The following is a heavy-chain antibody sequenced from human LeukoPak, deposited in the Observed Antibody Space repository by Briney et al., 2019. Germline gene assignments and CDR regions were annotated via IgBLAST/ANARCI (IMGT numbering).Heavy chain of an antibody. D-gene: IGHD6-19*01. J-gene: IGHJ4*02. CDR3: AKDSGPYSSGWETDY. Sequence: GGSLRLSCAASGFTFSSYAMSWVRQAPGKGLEWVSAISGSGGSTYYADSVKGRFTISRDNSKNALYLQMNSLRAEDTAVYYCAKDSGPYSSGWETDYWGQGTLVTVSS. V-gene: IGHV3-23*01. CDR1: GFTFSSYA. CDR2: ISGSGGST.